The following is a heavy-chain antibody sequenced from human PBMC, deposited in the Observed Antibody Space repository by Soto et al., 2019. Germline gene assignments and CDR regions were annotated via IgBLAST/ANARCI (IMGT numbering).Heavy chain of an antibody. CDR3: ARGSESHSSGYYLGDY. Sequence: SETLSLTCTVSGGSISSGGYYWSWIRQHPGKGLEWIGYIYYSGCTYYNPSLMSRVTISVDTSKNQFSLKLSSVTAADTAVYYCARGSESHSSGYYLGDYWGQGTLVTVSS. J-gene: IGHJ4*02. D-gene: IGHD3-22*01. CDR2: IYYSGCT. CDR1: GGSISSGGYY. V-gene: IGHV4-31*03.